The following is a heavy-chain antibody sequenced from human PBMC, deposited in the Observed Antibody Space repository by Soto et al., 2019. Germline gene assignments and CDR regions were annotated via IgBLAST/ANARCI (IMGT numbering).Heavy chain of an antibody. CDR3: ARDGYSSSWYDY. CDR1: GFTFSSYA. J-gene: IGHJ4*02. Sequence: GGSLRLSCAASGFTFSSYAMHWVRQAPGKGLEWLAVISYDGSNKYYAVSVKGRFTISRDNSKNTLYLQMNSLRAEDTAVYYCARDGYSSSWYDYWGQGTLVTVSS. CDR2: ISYDGSNK. D-gene: IGHD6-13*01. V-gene: IGHV3-30-3*01.